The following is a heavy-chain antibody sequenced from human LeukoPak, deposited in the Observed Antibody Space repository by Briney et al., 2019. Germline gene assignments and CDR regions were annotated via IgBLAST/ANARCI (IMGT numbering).Heavy chain of an antibody. CDR2: IYSSGST. J-gene: IGHJ6*03. Sequence: SETLSLTCTVSGGSISSYYWSWIRQPAGKGLEWIGRIYSSGSTNYNPSLKSRVTISVDKSKNHFSLKLTSVTAADTAVYYCARSVNGDSFYYYYMDVWGKGTTVTVSS. CDR3: ARSVNGDSFYYYYMDV. D-gene: IGHD2-21*02. CDR1: GGSISSYY. V-gene: IGHV4-4*07.